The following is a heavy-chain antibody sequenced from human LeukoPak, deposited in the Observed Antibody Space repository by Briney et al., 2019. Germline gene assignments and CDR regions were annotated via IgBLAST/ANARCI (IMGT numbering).Heavy chain of an antibody. CDR1: GFTFSSYS. CDR3: AREGDSGSFDY. V-gene: IGHV3-48*01. J-gene: IGHJ4*02. D-gene: IGHD1-26*01. CDR2: ISSSSSTI. Sequence: GGSLGLSCAASGFTFSSYSMNWVRQAPGKGLEWVSYISSSSSTIYYADSVKGRFTISRDNAKNSLYLQMNSLRAEDTAVYYCAREGDSGSFDYWGQGTLVTVSS.